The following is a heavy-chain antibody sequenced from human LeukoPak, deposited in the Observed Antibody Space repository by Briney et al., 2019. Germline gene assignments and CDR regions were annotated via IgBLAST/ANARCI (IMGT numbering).Heavy chain of an antibody. J-gene: IGHJ5*02. Sequence: SETLSLTCAVYGGSFSGYFWSRIRQPPGKGLEWIGEINHSGSTNYNPSLKSRVTISVDTSKNQFSLKLSSVTAADTAVYYCARSPRTRVVPQVEHCFAPGGQEPLVPFPS. CDR2: INHSGST. CDR1: GGSFSGYF. D-gene: IGHD4-23*01. CDR3: ARSPRTRVVPQVEHCFAP. V-gene: IGHV4-34*01.